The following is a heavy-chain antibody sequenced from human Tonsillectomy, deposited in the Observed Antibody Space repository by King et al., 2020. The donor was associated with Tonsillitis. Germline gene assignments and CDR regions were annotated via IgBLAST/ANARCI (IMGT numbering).Heavy chain of an antibody. CDR3: AKDYYGSGSYYPFDY. CDR1: EFTFSSFG. D-gene: IGHD3-10*01. CDR2: ISYDGSNK. V-gene: IGHV3-30*18. J-gene: IGHJ4*02. Sequence: QLVQYGGGVVQSGRSLRLSCAASEFTFSSFGMHWVRQAPGKGLEWVAVISYDGSNKNYADSVKGRFTISRDNSKNTLYLQMNSLRAEDTAVYYCAKDYYGSGSYYPFDYWGQGTLVTVSS.